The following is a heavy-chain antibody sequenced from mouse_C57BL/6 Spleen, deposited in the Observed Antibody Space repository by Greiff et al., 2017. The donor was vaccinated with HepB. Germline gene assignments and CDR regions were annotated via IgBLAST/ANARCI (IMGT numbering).Heavy chain of an antibody. D-gene: IGHD2-4*01. CDR3: ARHTMITTGGGFDY. J-gene: IGHJ2*01. CDR2: ISSGGSYT. CDR1: GFTFSSYG. Sequence: EVQVVESGGDLVKPGGSLKLSCAASGFTFSSYGMSWVRQTPDKRLEWVATISSGGSYTYYPDSVKGRFTISRDNAKNTLYLQMSSLKSEDTAMYYCARHTMITTGGGFDYWGQGTTLTVSS. V-gene: IGHV5-6*01.